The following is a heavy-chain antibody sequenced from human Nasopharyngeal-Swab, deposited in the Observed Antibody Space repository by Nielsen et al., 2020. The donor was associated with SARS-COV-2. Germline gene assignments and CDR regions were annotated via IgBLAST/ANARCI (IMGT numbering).Heavy chain of an antibody. J-gene: IGHJ6*02. Sequence: GGSLRLSCAASEFTFDDYAMHWVRQAPGKGLEWVSLISWDGGNTYYADSVKGRFTISRDNSKNSLYLQMNSLRAEDTALYYCVGSSWSLYYYGMDVWGQGTTVTVSS. CDR2: ISWDGGNT. V-gene: IGHV3-43D*03. CDR1: EFTFDDYA. CDR3: VGSSWSLYYYGMDV. D-gene: IGHD6-13*01.